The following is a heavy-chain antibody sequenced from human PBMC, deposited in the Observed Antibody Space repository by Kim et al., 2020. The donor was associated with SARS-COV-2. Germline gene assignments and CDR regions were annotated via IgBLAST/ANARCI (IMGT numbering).Heavy chain of an antibody. CDR3: ASCGSVLLERIQLWSNYYYYGMDV. CDR2: IIPIFGTA. D-gene: IGHD5-18*01. V-gene: IGHV1-69*13. Sequence: SVKVSCKASGGTFSSYAISWVRQAPGQGLEWMGGIIPIFGTANYAQKFQGRVTITADESTSTAYMELSSLRSEDTAVYYCASCGSVLLERIQLWSNYYYYGMDVWGQGTTVTVSS. CDR1: GGTFSSYA. J-gene: IGHJ6*02.